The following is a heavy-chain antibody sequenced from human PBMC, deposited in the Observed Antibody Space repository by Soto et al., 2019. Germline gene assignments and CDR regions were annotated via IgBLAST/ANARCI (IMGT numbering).Heavy chain of an antibody. CDR3: GRGSSWTKVEY. V-gene: IGHV1-69*01. CDR2: IIPIFGPA. Sequence: QVQLVQSGAEVKKPGSSVKVSCKASGGPVSNSAISWLRQAPGQGLEWMGGIIPIFGPAIYARKFRGRVTITADESTSTAYMELSTVRSEDTAVYYCGRGSSWTKVEYWGQGTQVTVSS. J-gene: IGHJ4*02. D-gene: IGHD2-15*01. CDR1: GGPVSNSA.